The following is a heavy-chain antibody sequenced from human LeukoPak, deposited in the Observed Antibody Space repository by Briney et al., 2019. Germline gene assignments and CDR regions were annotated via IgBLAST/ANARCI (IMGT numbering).Heavy chain of an antibody. CDR1: GYTFSGYY. D-gene: IGHD3-9*01. Sequence: ASVKVSCKASGYTFSGYYIHWIRQAPGQGLEWMGWINPNNGDTKYAHTFHGTVTMTRDTSIRTAHMELSGLRYDDTALYYCARDSNYYDSTDYLDHWGQGSQIIVSS. CDR3: ARDSNYYDSTDYLDH. V-gene: IGHV1-2*07. J-gene: IGHJ4*02. CDR2: INPNNGDT.